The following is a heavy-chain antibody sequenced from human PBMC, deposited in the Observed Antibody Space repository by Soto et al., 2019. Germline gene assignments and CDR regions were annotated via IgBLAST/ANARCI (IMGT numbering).Heavy chain of an antibody. CDR1: GGTFSSYT. CDR2: IIPILGIA. V-gene: IGHV1-69*02. CDR3: AGGRDDYGYYVAFDI. J-gene: IGHJ3*02. Sequence: QVQLVQSGAEVKKPGSSVKVSCKASGGTFSSYTISWVRQAPGQGLEWMGRIIPILGIANYAQKFQGRVTITADKATSAAYRELSSVRSEDTAVYYCAGGRDDYGYYVAFDIWGQGTMVTVSS. D-gene: IGHD4-17*01.